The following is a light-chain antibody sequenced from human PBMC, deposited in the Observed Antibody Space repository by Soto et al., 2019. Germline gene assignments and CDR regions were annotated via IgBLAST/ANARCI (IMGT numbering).Light chain of an antibody. J-gene: IGKJ1*01. CDR3: QQYGSSPPT. Sequence: DIQMTQSPSTLSASVGDRFTITCRASQSISSWLAWYQQKPGKAPKLLIEKASTLESGVPSRFSGSGSGTDFTLTINRLEPEDFALYYCQQYGSSPPTFGQGTKVDIK. CDR2: KAS. CDR1: QSISSW. V-gene: IGKV1-5*03.